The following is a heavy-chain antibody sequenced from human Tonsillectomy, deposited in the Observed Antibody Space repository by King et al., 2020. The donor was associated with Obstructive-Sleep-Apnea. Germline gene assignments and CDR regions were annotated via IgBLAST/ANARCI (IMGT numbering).Heavy chain of an antibody. J-gene: IGHJ4*02. CDR2: ISSDGSVT. D-gene: IGHD5-12*01. CDR3: VRAVASFGDY. Sequence: VQLVESGGGLVQPGGSLRLSCAASGFTFSSYWMHWVRQSPGKGLLWVSRISSDGSVTTYADFVKGRFTVSRDDAKNTLYLQMNSLRADDTAVYYCVRAVASFGDYWGQGTLLTVSS. V-gene: IGHV3-74*01. CDR1: GFTFSSYW.